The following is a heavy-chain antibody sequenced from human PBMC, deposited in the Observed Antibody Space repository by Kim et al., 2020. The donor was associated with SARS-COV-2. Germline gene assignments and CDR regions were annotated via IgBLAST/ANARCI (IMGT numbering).Heavy chain of an antibody. V-gene: IGHV6-1*01. J-gene: IGHJ6*02. CDR3: ARDTQWLPYYYYGMDV. D-gene: IGHD6-19*01. Sequence: DYAVSVKSRIPINPDTYKNQFSLQLNSVTPEDTAVYYCARDTQWLPYYYYGMDVWGQGTTVTVSS.